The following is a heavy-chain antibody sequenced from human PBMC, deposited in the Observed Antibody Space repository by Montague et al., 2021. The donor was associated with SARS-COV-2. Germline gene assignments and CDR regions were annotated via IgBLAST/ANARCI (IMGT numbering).Heavy chain of an antibody. CDR3: ARWDPQTLTLIGFRGKPDRAH. V-gene: IGHV4-34*01. D-gene: IGHD4-23*01. Sequence: SETLSLTCAVYGGSFSGYYWTWIRQSPGKGLEWISEINHNGTTNYNFTPSLRARVTISLDTSRSQFSLKLSSVTAADTGVYYCARWDPQTLTLIGFRGKPDRAHLGSGTPVTVSS. CDR1: GGSFSGYY. CDR2: INHNGTT. J-gene: IGHJ4*02.